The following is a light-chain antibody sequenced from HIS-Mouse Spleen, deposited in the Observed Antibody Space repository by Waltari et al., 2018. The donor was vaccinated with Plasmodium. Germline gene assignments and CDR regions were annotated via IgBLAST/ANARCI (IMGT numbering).Light chain of an antibody. CDR1: QGISNY. CDR3: QKYNSAPWT. CDR2: AAS. J-gene: IGKJ1*01. V-gene: IGKV1-27*01. Sequence: DIQMTQSPSSLSASVGDRVTITCRATQGISNYLALYQQKPGKVPKLLSYAASTLQSGVPSRFSGSGSGTDFTLTISSLQPEDVATYYCQKYNSAPWTFGQGTKVEIK.